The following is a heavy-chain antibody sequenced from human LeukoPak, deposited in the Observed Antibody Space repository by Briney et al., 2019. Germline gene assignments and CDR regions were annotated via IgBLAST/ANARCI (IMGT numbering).Heavy chain of an antibody. V-gene: IGHV5-51*01. J-gene: IGHJ4*02. CDR2: IYPGGSDT. CDR1: GYSFTSYW. D-gene: IGHD3-10*01. CDR3: ARPTVRGELLKYFDY. Sequence: GESLKISCKGSGYSFTSYWIGWVRQMPGKGLEWMGIIYPGGSDTRYSPSFQGQVTISADKSISTTYLQWSSLKASDTAMDYCARPTVRGELLKYFDYWDQGTLVTVSS.